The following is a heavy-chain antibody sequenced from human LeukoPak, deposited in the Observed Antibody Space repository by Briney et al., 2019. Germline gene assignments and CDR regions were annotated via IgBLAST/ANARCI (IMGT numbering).Heavy chain of an antibody. CDR3: ARSLLYDSNV. D-gene: IGHD3-22*01. Sequence: GGSLRLSCAASGFTVSSSYMSWVRQAPGRGLEWVSIIYSGGSTYYADSVKGRFTISRDNSKNTLYLQMNSLRAEDTAVYYCARSLLYDSNVWGQGTLVTVSS. V-gene: IGHV3-66*01. CDR1: GFTVSSSY. CDR2: IYSGGST. J-gene: IGHJ4*02.